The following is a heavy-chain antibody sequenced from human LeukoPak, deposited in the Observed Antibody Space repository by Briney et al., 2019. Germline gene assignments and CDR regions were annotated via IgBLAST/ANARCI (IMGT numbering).Heavy chain of an antibody. CDR2: IIPILGIA. V-gene: IGHV1-69*02. CDR3: ASGYYDSSGYYYYFDY. Sequence: SVKVSCKASGGTFSSYTISWVRQAPGQGLEWMGRIIPILGIANYAQKFQGRVTITADKSTSTAYMELSSLRSEDTAAYYCASGYYDSSGYYYYFDYWGQGTLVTVSS. CDR1: GGTFSSYT. D-gene: IGHD3-22*01. J-gene: IGHJ4*02.